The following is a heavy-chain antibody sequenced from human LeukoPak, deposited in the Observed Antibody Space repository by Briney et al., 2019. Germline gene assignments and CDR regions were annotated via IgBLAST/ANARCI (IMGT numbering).Heavy chain of an antibody. CDR3: ARQDFSSSWSPKPVDYFDY. Sequence: SQTLSLTCTVSGGSISSGYYWGGIRQPPGKGLEWTGSIYHSGSTYYNPSLKSRFTISVDTSKNQFSLKMSSVTAADTAVYYCARQDFSSSWSPKPVDYFDYWGQGTLVTVSS. CDR1: GGSISSGYY. J-gene: IGHJ4*02. D-gene: IGHD6-13*01. V-gene: IGHV4-38-2*02. CDR2: IYHSGST.